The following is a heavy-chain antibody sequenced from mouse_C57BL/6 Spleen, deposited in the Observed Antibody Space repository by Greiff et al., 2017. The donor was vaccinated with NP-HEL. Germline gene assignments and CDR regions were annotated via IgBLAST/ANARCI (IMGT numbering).Heavy chain of an antibody. Sequence: QVQLQQPGAELVKPGASVKLSCKASGYTFTSYWMHWVKQRPGQGLEWIGMIHPNSGSTNYNEKFKSKATLTVDKSSSTAYMQLSSMTSEDSAVYYCAGIYYDYEKVYYFDYWGQGTTLTVSS. V-gene: IGHV1-64*01. CDR1: GYTFTSYW. D-gene: IGHD2-4*01. CDR2: IHPNSGST. J-gene: IGHJ2*01. CDR3: AGIYYDYEKVYYFDY.